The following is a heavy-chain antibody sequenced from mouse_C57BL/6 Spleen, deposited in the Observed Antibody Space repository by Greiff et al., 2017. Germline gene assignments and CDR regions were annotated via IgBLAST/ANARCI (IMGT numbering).Heavy chain of an antibody. CDR2: IYPGDGDT. CDR3: ARGDNYRYYFDY. D-gene: IGHD1-3*01. Sequence: VQLQQSGAELVKPGASVKISCKASGYAFSSSWMNWVKQRPGKGLEWIGQIYPGDGDTNSNGKFKGKATLTADKSSSTAYMQLSSLTSEDSAVDVCARGDNYRYYFDYWGQGTTLTVSS. J-gene: IGHJ2*01. V-gene: IGHV1-80*01. CDR1: GYAFSSSW.